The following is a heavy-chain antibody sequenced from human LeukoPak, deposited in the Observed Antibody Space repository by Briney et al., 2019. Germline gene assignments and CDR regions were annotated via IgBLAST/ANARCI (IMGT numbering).Heavy chain of an antibody. CDR2: ISGSGGST. V-gene: IGHV3-23*01. Sequence: QTGGSLRLSCAASGFTFSSYAMSWVRQAPGKGLEWVSAISGSGGSTYYADSVKGRFTISRDNSKNTLYLQMNSLRAEDTAVYYCRGVIVRKTVPDYWGQGTLVTVSS. D-gene: IGHD3-16*02. CDR1: GFTFSSYA. J-gene: IGHJ4*02. CDR3: RGVIVRKTVPDY.